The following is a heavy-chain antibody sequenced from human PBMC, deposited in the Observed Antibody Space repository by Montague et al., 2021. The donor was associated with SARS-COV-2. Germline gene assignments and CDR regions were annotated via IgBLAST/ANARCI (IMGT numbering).Heavy chain of an antibody. CDR3: ARIWGATRGDAFDX. J-gene: IGHJ3*02. D-gene: IGHD1-26*01. CDR1: EFSLSTSGMC. V-gene: IGHV2-70*01. Sequence: PALVKPTQTLTLTCTFSEFSLSTSGMCVSWIRQPPGKALEWLALIDWDDDKYYSTSLKTRLTISKDTSKNQVVLTMTNMDPVDTATYYCARIWGATRGDAFDXWGQGTMVTVSS. CDR2: IDWDDDK.